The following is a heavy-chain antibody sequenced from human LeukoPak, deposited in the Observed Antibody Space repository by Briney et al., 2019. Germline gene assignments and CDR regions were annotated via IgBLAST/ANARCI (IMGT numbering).Heavy chain of an antibody. J-gene: IGHJ4*02. V-gene: IGHV3-74*01. CDR2: INTDGSST. CDR3: ARDSFSDSTGYYSGFDN. CDR1: GFTFSSYW. Sequence: GGSLRLSCAGSGFTFSSYWMHWVRQVPGKGLVWVSRINTDGSSTTYGDSVKGRFTISRDNAKNMLYLQMISLRAEGTAVYYCARDSFSDSTGYYSGFDNWGQGTLVTVSS. D-gene: IGHD3-22*01.